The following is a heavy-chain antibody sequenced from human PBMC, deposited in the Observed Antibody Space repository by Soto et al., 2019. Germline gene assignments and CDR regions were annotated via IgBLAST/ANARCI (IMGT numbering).Heavy chain of an antibody. CDR3: AIADYGDDDY. J-gene: IGHJ4*02. D-gene: IGHD4-17*01. CDR1: GYTFPTST. Sequence: LVQSGAEAKKPGASVKVSCKASGYTFPTSTISWVRQAPGQGLAWMGWIKAYSGNTNYAQKLQGRVTMTTDTSTNTAYMELRSLTTDDTAIYYCAIADYGDDDYWGQGTLVTVSS. V-gene: IGHV1-18*01. CDR2: IKAYSGNT.